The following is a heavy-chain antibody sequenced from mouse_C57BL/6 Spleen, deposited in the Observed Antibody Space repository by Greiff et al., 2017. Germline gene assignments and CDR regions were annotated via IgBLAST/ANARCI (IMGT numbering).Heavy chain of an antibody. CDR2: IDPNSGGT. D-gene: IGHD1-1*01. CDR3: ARGYYGSSYVGWYFDV. Sequence: VQLQQPGAELVKPGASVKLSCKASGYTFTSYWMHWVKQRPGRGLEWIGRIDPNSGGTKYNEKFKSKATLTVDKPSSTAYMQLSSLTSEDSAVYYCARGYYGSSYVGWYFDVWGTGTTVTVSS. CDR1: GYTFTSYW. J-gene: IGHJ1*03. V-gene: IGHV1-72*01.